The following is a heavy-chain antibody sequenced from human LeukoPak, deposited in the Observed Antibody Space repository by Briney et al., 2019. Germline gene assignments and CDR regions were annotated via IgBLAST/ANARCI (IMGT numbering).Heavy chain of an antibody. Sequence: DSVKGRFTISRDDSKNTLYLQMNSLRAADTAVYYCAKDLQRGYSYGYVDYWGQGTLVTVS. J-gene: IGHJ4*02. V-gene: IGHV3-33*03. D-gene: IGHD5-18*01. CDR3: AKDLQRGYSYGYVDY.